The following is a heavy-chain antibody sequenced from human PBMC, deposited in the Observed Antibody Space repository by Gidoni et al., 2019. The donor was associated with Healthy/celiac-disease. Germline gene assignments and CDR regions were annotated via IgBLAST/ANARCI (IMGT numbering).Heavy chain of an antibody. CDR1: GFTFRGLS. J-gene: IGHJ4*02. V-gene: IGHV3-64D*06. CDR2: ISSNGGST. Sequence: EVQLVESGGGLVQPGGSLRLSCSASGFTFRGLSMPWGRQAPGKGLVYILAISSNGGSTDYADSVKGRFTISRDNSKNTLYLQMISLRAEDTAVYYCVKGGGYYDFWSDPPNYWGQGTLVTVSS. D-gene: IGHD3-3*01. CDR3: VKGGGYYDFWSDPPNY.